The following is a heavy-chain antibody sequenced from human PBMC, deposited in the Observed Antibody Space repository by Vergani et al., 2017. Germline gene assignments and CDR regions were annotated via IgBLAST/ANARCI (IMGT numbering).Heavy chain of an antibody. CDR1: GESFSSFY. V-gene: IGHV4-34*02. CDR3: AVRPRVNLGGGEIVTKRTFDY. J-gene: IGHJ4*02. D-gene: IGHD3-10*01. Sequence: QVQLQQWGAGVVKPSGTLSLTCAVFGESFSSFYWSWIRQPPGKGLEWIGEGNNDGHTNYNPSLESRFTVSRDTAKNQFSLNLMSVTAANTAMYYCAVRPRVNLGGGEIVTKRTFDYWSQGSLVTVSS. CDR2: GNNDGHT.